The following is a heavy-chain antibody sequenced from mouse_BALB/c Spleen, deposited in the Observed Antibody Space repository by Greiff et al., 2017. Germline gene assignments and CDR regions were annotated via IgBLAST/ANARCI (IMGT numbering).Heavy chain of an antibody. CDR1: GYTFTSYW. CDR2: INPSTGYT. D-gene: IGHD2-1*01. J-gene: IGHJ3*01. Sequence: QVQLKESGAELAKPGASVKMSCKASGYTFTSYWMHWVKQRPGQGLEWIGYINPSTGYTEYNQKFKDKATLTADKSSSTAYMQLCSLTSEDSAVYYCANYGNLAWFAYWGEGTLVTVSA. V-gene: IGHV1-7*01. CDR3: ANYGNLAWFAY.